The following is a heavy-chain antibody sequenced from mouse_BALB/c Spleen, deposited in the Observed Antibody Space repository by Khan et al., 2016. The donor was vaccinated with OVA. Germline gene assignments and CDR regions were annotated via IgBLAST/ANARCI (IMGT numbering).Heavy chain of an antibody. J-gene: IGHJ3*01. CDR2: IYPGNSDT. V-gene: IGHV1-5*01. D-gene: IGHD3-1*01. Sequence: VQLQQSGTVLARPGASVKMSCKASGYTFPTYWMHWVKQRPGQGLEWIGAIYPGNSDTNYNQKFKGKAKLTAATSTSTAYMELSSLTNEDSAVYYCTRWGYWFAYWGQGTLVTVSA. CDR1: GYTFPTYW. CDR3: TRWGYWFAY.